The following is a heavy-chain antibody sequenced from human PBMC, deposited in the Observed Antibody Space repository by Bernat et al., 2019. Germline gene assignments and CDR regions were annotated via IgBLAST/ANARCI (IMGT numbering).Heavy chain of an antibody. V-gene: IGHV4-61*02. CDR3: ARSNSNGWYYFDY. J-gene: IGHJ4*02. Sequence: QVQLQESGPGLVKPSQTVSLTCTVSGGSISSGSYYWSWIRQPAGKGLEWIGRIYTSGSTNYNPSFKRRVTISVDTSKNQFSLNLSSVTAADTAMYYCARSNSNGWYYFDYWGQGTLVTVSS. CDR2: IYTSGST. CDR1: GGSISSGSYY. D-gene: IGHD6-19*01.